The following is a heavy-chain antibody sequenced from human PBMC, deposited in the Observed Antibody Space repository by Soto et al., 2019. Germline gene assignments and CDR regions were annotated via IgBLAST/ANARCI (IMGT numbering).Heavy chain of an antibody. Sequence: ASVKVSCKASGGTFSSYAISWVRQAPGQGLEWMGGIIPIFGTANYAQKFQGRVTITADESTSTAYMELSSLRSEDTAVYYCARGRSPLRFLEWSRDFDYWGQGTLVTVSS. CDR2: IIPIFGTA. D-gene: IGHD3-3*01. CDR3: ARGRSPLRFLEWSRDFDY. V-gene: IGHV1-69*13. J-gene: IGHJ4*02. CDR1: GGTFSSYA.